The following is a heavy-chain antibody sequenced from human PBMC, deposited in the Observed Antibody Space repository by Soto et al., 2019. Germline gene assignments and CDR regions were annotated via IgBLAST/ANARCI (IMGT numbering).Heavy chain of an antibody. Sequence: PSETLSLTCAVDGESFSEYYWSWIRQPPGKGLEWIGENNHRGSSNYNPSLKSRVSIVVDSSRNQISLMLTSVTAADTGVYYCGRAPPPPATGGGGGNTDPGGRETLVTVP. CDR2: NNHRGSS. J-gene: IGHJ5*02. CDR1: GESFSEYY. CDR3: GRAPPPPATGGGGGNTDP. D-gene: IGHD1-26*01. V-gene: IGHV4-34*01.